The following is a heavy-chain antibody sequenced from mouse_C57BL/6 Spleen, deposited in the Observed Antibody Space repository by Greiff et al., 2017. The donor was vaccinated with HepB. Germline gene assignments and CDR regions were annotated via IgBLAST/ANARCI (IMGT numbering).Heavy chain of an antibody. J-gene: IGHJ2*01. D-gene: IGHD1-1*01. V-gene: IGHV5-6*02. CDR2: ISSGGSYT. CDR3: ARRGTVALDY. Sequence: EVKLVESGGDLVKPGGSLKLSCAASGFTFSSYGMSWVRQTPDKRLEWVATISSGGSYTYYPDSVKGRFTISRDNAKNTLYLQMSSLKSEDTAMYYCARRGTVALDYWGQGTTLTVSS. CDR1: GFTFSSYG.